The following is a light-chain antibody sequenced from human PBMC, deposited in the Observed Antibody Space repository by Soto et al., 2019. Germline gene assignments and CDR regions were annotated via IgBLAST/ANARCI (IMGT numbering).Light chain of an antibody. CDR3: QQYNNWPPIT. CDR2: GAS. Sequence: EVVLTQSPATLSVSPGERATLSCRASQSVSTNLAWYQQRPGQAPRLLIYGASARATGIPARFSGSGAGTEFTLTISSLQSEDFAVYYCQQYNNWPPITFGQGTRLEIK. CDR1: QSVSTN. V-gene: IGKV3-15*01. J-gene: IGKJ5*01.